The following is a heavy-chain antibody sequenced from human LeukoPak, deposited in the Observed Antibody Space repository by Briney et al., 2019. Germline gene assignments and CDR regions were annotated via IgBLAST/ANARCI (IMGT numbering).Heavy chain of an antibody. J-gene: IGHJ5*02. Sequence: PSETLSLTCTVSGGSISSHYWSWIRQPPRKGLEWIGYIYYSGSTNYNPSLKSRVTISVDTSKNQFSLKLSSVTAADTAVYYCAREGDLGWFDPWGQGTLVTVSS. CDR3: AREGDLGWFDP. CDR1: GGSISSHY. V-gene: IGHV4-59*11. CDR2: IYYSGST. D-gene: IGHD2-21*02.